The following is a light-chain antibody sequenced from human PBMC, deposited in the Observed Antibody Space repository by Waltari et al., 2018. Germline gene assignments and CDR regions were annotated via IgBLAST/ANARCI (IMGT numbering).Light chain of an antibody. J-gene: IGKJ3*01. V-gene: IGKV1-39*01. CDR2: AAS. Sequence: DIQMTQSPPSLSASVGDRVPITFRASQTISSYLNWYQEKRGKAPKLLISAASRLQSGVPSRFNASGFGTDFTLTISSLHPEDFAIYYCQQSYSAPFTFGPGTKVD. CDR1: QTISSY. CDR3: QQSYSAPFT.